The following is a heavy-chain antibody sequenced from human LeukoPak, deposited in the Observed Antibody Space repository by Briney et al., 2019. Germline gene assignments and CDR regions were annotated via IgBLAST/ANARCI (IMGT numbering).Heavy chain of an antibody. CDR2: INHSGST. D-gene: IGHD6-13*01. Sequence: SETLSLTCAVSGGSFSGYYWSWLRQPPGKGLEWIGQINHSGSTNYNPSLKSRVTISVDTSKNQFSLKLSSVTAADTAVYYCARGRSPVAAAGYYFDYWGQGTLVTVSS. CDR3: ARGRSPVAAAGYYFDY. CDR1: GGSFSGYY. J-gene: IGHJ4*02. V-gene: IGHV4-34*01.